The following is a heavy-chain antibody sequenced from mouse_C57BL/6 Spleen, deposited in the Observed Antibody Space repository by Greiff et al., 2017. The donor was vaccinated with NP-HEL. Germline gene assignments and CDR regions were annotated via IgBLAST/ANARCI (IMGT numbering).Heavy chain of an antibody. CDR1: GYTFTSYW. D-gene: IGHD1-1*01. V-gene: IGHV1-69*01. CDR2: IDPSDSYT. CDR3: ARHHYHGSSYFDY. Sequence: VQLQQPGAELVMPGASVKLSCKASGYTFTSYWMHWVKQRPGQGLEWIGEIDPSDSYTNYNQKFKGKSTLTVDKSSSTAYMQLSSLTSEDSAVYYCARHHYHGSSYFDYWGQGTTLTVSS. J-gene: IGHJ2*01.